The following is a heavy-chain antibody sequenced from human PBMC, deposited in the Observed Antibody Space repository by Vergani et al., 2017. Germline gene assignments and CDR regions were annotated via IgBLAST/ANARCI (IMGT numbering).Heavy chain of an antibody. CDR3: ARENGVATRGYYMDV. V-gene: IGHV3-7*01. CDR1: GFTFSSCW. CDR2: IKQDGSEK. D-gene: IGHD5-12*01. Sequence: EVQLVESGGGFVQPGGSLRLSCAASGFTFSSCWMSWVRQAPGKGLEWVANIKQDGSEKYYVESVKGRFTISRDNAKNSLYLQMNSLRAEDTAVYYCARENGVATRGYYMDVWGKGTTVTVSS. J-gene: IGHJ6*03.